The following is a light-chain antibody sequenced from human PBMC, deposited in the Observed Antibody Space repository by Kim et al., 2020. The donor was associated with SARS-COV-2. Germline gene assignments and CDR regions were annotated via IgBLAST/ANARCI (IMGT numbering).Light chain of an antibody. CDR3: QVWDSSSDHSWV. J-gene: IGLJ3*02. CDR2: SDT. Sequence: SYELTQPPSVSVVPGKTARITCGGNNIGSNTVHWYQQKPGQAPVLVMYSDTDRPSGIPERFSGSNSGNTATLSISRVEAGDEAEYYCQVWDSSSDHSWVFGGGTQLTVL. V-gene: IGLV3-21*04. CDR1: NIGSNT.